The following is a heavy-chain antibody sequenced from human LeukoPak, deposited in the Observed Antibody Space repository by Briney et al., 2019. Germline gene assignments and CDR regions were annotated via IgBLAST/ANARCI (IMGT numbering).Heavy chain of an antibody. CDR2: ISAYKGNT. V-gene: IGHV1-18*04. Sequence: GASLKVSCKASVYTFIGYYMHWVRQTPRQRREWMGGISAYKGNTNYAQKLQGRGTMTTDTSTSTAYMELRSLRSDDTAVYYCARGGGIARGDFEHWGQGTLVTVSS. CDR3: ARGGGIARGDFEH. D-gene: IGHD6-13*01. J-gene: IGHJ4*02. CDR1: VYTFIGYY.